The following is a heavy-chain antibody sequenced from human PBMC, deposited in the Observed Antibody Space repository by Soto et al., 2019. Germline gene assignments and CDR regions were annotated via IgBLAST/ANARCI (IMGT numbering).Heavy chain of an antibody. V-gene: IGHV4-39*01. CDR1: GGSISSSSYY. CDR2: IYYSGST. J-gene: IGHJ4*02. Sequence: SETLSLTCTVSGGSISSSSYYWGWIRQPPGKGLEWIGSIYYSGSTYYNPSLKSRVTISVDTSKNQFSLKLSSVTAADTAVFYCARGRPPNFDYWGQGTLVTVSS. CDR3: ARGRPPNFDY.